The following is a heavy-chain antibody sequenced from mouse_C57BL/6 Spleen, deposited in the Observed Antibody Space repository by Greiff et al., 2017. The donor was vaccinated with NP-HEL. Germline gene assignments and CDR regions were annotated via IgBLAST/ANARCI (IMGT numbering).Heavy chain of an antibody. CDR3: ARLNSNNFDY. V-gene: IGHV5-6*01. CDR1: GFTFSSYG. D-gene: IGHD2-5*01. Sequence: EVKLVESGGDLVKPGGSLKLSCAASGFTFSSYGMSWVRQTPDKRLEWVATISSGGSYTYYPDSVKGRFTISRDNAKNTLYLQMSSLKSEDTAMYYCARLNSNNFDYWGQGTTLTVSS. CDR2: ISSGGSYT. J-gene: IGHJ2*01.